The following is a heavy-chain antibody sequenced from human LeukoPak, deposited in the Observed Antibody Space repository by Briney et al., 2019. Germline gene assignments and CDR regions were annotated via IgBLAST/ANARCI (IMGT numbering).Heavy chain of an antibody. V-gene: IGHV4-59*01. J-gene: IGHJ5*02. CDR1: GGSISSYY. CDR2: IYYSGST. D-gene: IGHD7-27*01. Sequence: SETLSLTCTVSGGSISSYYWSWIRQPPGKGLEWIGYIYYSGSTNYNPSLKSRVTISVDTSKNQFSLKLSSVTAADTAVYYCARRTGNWFDPWGQGTLVTVSS. CDR3: ARRTGNWFDP.